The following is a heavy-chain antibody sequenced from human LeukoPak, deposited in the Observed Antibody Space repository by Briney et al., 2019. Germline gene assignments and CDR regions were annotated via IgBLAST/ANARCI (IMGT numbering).Heavy chain of an antibody. CDR3: AREFVVVPAAILYGMDV. Sequence: SETLSLTCTVSGGSVSSGSYYWSWIRQPPGKRLEWIGYIYYSGSTNYNLSLKSRVTISVDTSKNQFSLKLSSVTAADTAVYYCAREFVVVPAAILYGMDVWGQGTTVTVSS. D-gene: IGHD2-2*01. CDR1: GGSVSSGSYY. CDR2: IYYSGST. J-gene: IGHJ6*02. V-gene: IGHV4-61*01.